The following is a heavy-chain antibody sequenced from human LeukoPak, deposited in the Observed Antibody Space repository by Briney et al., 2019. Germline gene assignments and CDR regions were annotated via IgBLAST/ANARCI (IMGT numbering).Heavy chain of an antibody. CDR3: ARDDCSSTSCYLGNWFDP. J-gene: IGHJ5*02. V-gene: IGHV1-69*04. CDR1: GGTFSSYA. D-gene: IGHD2-2*01. CDR2: IIPILGIA. Sequence: GASVKVSCKASGGTFSSYAISWVRQAPGQGLEWMGRIIPILGIANYAQKFQGRVTITADKSTSTAYMEVSSLRSEDTAVYYCARDDCSSTSCYLGNWFDPWGQGTLVTVSS.